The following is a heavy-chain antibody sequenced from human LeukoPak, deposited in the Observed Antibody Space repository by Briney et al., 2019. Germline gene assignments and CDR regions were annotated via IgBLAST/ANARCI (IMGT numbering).Heavy chain of an antibody. J-gene: IGHJ6*02. V-gene: IGHV4-59*11. CDR3: ARVGSYGMDV. CDR1: GGSISSRY. CDR2: IYHTGST. Sequence: SETLSLTCVVSGGSISSRYWSWIRQPPGKGLEWIGYIYHTGSTIYNPSLKSRVTISVDTSKNQFSLKLSSVTAADTAVYYCARVGSYGMDVWGQGTTVTVSS.